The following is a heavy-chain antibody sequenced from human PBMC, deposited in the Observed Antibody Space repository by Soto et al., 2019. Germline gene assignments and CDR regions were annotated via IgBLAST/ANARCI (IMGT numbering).Heavy chain of an antibody. V-gene: IGHV4-30-2*01. CDR2: IYHSGST. J-gene: IGHJ4*02. D-gene: IGHD2-21*01. CDR3: ARGPPHSH. CDR1: GGSISSGGYS. Sequence: QLQLQESGSGLVKPSQTLSLTCAVSGGSISSGGYSWSWIRQPPGKGLEWIGYIYHSGSTYYNPSLKSRVTISVDRSKNQFSLKLSSETAADTAVYYCARGPPHSHWGQGTLVTVSS.